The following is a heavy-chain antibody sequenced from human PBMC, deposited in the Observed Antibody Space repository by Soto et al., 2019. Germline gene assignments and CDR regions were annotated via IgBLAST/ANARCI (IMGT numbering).Heavy chain of an antibody. CDR3: ARGVAGSGFDL. D-gene: IGHD6-19*01. CDR2: TYYRSNWRH. Sequence: QTRSLTCAISGDSVSSNTAAWNWIRSSPSRGLEWLGRTYYRSNWRHDYAVSVKSRITVNPDTSKNHFSLQLNSVTPDDTAVYYCARGVAGSGFDLWGQGTLVTVS. V-gene: IGHV6-1*01. CDR1: GDSVSSNTAA. J-gene: IGHJ4*02.